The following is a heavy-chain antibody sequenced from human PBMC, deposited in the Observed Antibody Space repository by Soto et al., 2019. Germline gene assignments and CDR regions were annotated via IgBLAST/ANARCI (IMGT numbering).Heavy chain of an antibody. CDR2: VYYSGST. CDR3: VRGYYDSNGQPNTFDI. D-gene: IGHD3-22*01. J-gene: IGHJ3*02. V-gene: IGHV4-59*01. CDR1: GASISSSY. Sequence: PSETLSLTCTVSGASISSSYWSWIRQSPGKGLEWIGYVYYSGSTKYNPSLKSRVAISVDTSKNQFSLKLSSVTAADTAVYYCVRGYYDSNGQPNTFDIWGQGTMVTVSS.